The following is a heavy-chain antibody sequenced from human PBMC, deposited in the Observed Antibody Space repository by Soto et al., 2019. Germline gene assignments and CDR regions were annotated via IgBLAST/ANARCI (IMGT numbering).Heavy chain of an antibody. J-gene: IGHJ4*02. CDR2: ISSSSSYI. V-gene: IGHV3-21*01. D-gene: IGHD6-13*01. CDR1: GFTFSSYS. CDR3: ANAEKYSSSWYYFDY. Sequence: SGGSLRLSCAASGFTFSSYSMNWVRQAPGKGLEWVSSISSSSSYIYYADSVKGRFTISRDNAKNSLYLQMNSLRAEDTAVYYCANAEKYSSSWYYFDYWGQGTQVTVSS.